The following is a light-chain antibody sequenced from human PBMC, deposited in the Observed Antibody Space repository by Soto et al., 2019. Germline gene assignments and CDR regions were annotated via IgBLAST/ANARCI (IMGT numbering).Light chain of an antibody. CDR1: SSNIGSST. CDR3: AAWDDSLNAYYV. Sequence: QSVLTQPPSASGTPGQRVTISCSGSSSNIGSSTVNWYQQLPGTAPKLLIYNNNQRPSGVPDRFSGSKSGTSASLAISGLQSEDEADYYCAAWDDSLNAYYVFGTGTRSPS. V-gene: IGLV1-44*01. CDR2: NNN. J-gene: IGLJ1*01.